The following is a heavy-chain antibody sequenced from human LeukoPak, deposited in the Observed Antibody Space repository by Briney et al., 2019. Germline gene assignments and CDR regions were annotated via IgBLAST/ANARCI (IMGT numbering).Heavy chain of an antibody. CDR3: ARTNIAARPGGAFDI. V-gene: IGHV1-69*13. J-gene: IGHJ3*02. Sequence: ASVKVSCKASGYTFTSYGISWVRQAPGQGLEWMGGIIPIFGTANYAQKFQGRVTITADESTSTAYMELSSLRSEDTAVYYCARTNIAARPGGAFDIWGQGTMVTVSS. CDR2: IIPIFGTA. CDR1: GYTFTSYG. D-gene: IGHD6-6*01.